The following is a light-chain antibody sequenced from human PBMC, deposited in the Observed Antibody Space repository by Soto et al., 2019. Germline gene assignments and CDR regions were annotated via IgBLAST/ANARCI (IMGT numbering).Light chain of an antibody. CDR3: SSYTSSSTYV. V-gene: IGLV2-14*03. Sequence: QSVLTQPSSVSGSPGESIAIACPGTSSDVGGYNYVSWYQHHPGKAPTVMIYDVSNRPSGVSDRFSGSKSGNTASLTISGLQADDEADYYCSSYTSSSTYVFGTGTKVTVL. CDR1: SSDVGGYNY. J-gene: IGLJ1*01. CDR2: DVS.